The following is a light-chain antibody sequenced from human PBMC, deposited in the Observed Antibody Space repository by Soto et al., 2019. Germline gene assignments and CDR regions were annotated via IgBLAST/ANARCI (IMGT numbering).Light chain of an antibody. Sequence: EIVLTQSPGILSLSPGERATLSCRASQSVSSSYLAWYQQKPGQAPRLLIYDASSRATGIPDRFSGSGSGTDFTLTISRLEPEDFAVYYCQQYGNSPQTFGQGTKVDIK. CDR3: QQYGNSPQT. J-gene: IGKJ1*01. V-gene: IGKV3-20*01. CDR1: QSVSSSY. CDR2: DAS.